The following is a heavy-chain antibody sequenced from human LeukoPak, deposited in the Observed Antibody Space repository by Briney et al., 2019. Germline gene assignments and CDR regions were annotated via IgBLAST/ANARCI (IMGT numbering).Heavy chain of an antibody. V-gene: IGHV4-34*01. D-gene: IGHD3-16*02. Sequence: SETLSLTCAVYGGSFSGYYWSWIRQPPGKGLEWIGEINHSGSTNYNPSLKSRVTISVDTSKNQFSLKLSSVTAAGTAVYYCARGGYDYVWGSYRYNYWGQGTLVTVSS. CDR2: INHSGST. J-gene: IGHJ4*02. CDR3: ARGGYDYVWGSYRYNY. CDR1: GGSFSGYY.